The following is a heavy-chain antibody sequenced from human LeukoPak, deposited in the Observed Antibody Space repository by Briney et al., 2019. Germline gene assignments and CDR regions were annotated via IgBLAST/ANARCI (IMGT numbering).Heavy chain of an antibody. CDR3: ARRGAYSGNDLAWYFDL. CDR2: IYYSGST. CDR1: GGIISSYY. Sequence: SETLSLTCTVSGGIISSYYWSWIRQPPGKGLEWIGYIYYSGSTSYNPSLKSRVTMSADTSKNQFSLRLSSVTAADTAVYYCARRGAYSGNDLAWYFDLWGRGTLVTVSS. V-gene: IGHV4-59*08. D-gene: IGHD5-12*01. J-gene: IGHJ2*01.